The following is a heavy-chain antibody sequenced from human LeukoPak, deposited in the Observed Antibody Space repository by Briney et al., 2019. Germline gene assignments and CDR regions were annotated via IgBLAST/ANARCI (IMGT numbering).Heavy chain of an antibody. D-gene: IGHD2-2*01. Sequence: GESLKISCKGSGYSFTSYWIGWVRQMPGKGLEWMGIIYPGDSDTRYSPSFQGQVTISADKSISTAYLQWSSLKASDTAMYYCARFELGYCSSTGCLQDDYYYYMDVWGKGTTVTVSS. CDR1: GYSFTSYW. J-gene: IGHJ6*03. V-gene: IGHV5-51*01. CDR3: ARFELGYCSSTGCLQDDYYYYMDV. CDR2: IYPGDSDT.